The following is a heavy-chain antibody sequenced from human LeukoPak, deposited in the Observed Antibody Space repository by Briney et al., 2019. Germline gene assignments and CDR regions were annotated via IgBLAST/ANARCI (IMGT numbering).Heavy chain of an antibody. CDR2: IKPSGGST. V-gene: IGHV1-46*01. D-gene: IGHD6-19*01. Sequence: ASVKLSCKASGYIFTSYYMHWVRPAPGQGLEWMGIIKPSGGSTSYAQKFQGRVTMTRDTATSTVYMELSSLRSEDTAVYCCARRSTDVAVVYFDYWGQGTLVTVSS. J-gene: IGHJ4*02. CDR1: GYIFTSYY. CDR3: ARRSTDVAVVYFDY.